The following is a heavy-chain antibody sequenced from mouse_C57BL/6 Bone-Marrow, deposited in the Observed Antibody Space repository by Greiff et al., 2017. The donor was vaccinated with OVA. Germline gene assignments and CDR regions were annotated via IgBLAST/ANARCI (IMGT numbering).Heavy chain of an antibody. CDR1: GYTFTSYG. J-gene: IGHJ3*01. D-gene: IGHD2-4*01. CDR3: ARGADYDWFAY. Sequence: VKLQQSGAELARPGASVKLSCKASGYTFTSYGISWVKQRTGQGLEWIGEIYPRSGNTYYNEKFKGKATLTADKSSSTAYMELRSLTSEDSAVYFCARGADYDWFAYWGQGTLVTVSA. V-gene: IGHV1-81*01. CDR2: IYPRSGNT.